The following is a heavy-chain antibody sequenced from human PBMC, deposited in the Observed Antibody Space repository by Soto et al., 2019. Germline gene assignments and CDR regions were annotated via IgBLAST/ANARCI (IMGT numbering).Heavy chain of an antibody. CDR3: ATQRLCTGGHCWNWFDP. D-gene: IGHD2-8*02. V-gene: IGHV4-59*08. J-gene: IGHJ5*02. CDR1: GGSIKNYY. CDR2: IFYIGST. Sequence: PSETLSLTCTVSGGSIKNYYWSWIRQPPGKGLEWIVYIFYIGSTNYNPSLKGRVTISLDTSKKLFSLKLNSVTAADTAVFYCATQRLCTGGHCWNWFDPWGQGTLVTVSS.